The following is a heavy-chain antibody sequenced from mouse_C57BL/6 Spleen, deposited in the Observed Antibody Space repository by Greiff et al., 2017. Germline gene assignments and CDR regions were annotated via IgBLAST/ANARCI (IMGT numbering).Heavy chain of an antibody. V-gene: IGHV1-74*01. CDR2: IHPSDSDY. CDR3: ANNNNGLGNYWYCGG. J-gene: IGHJ1*03. CDR1: GYTFTSYW. D-gene: IGHD2-1*01. Sequence: QVQLQQPGAELVKPGASVKVSCKASGYTFTSYWMHWVKQRPGQGLEWIGRIHPSDSDYNYNQKFKGKATLTVDKSSSTAYMQLSILTSEDSAVYYCANNNNGLGNYWYCGGWGTGTTVAVTA.